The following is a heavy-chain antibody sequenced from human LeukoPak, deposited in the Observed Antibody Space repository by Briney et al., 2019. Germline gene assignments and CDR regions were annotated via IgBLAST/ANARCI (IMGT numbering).Heavy chain of an antibody. CDR2: INPNSGGT. J-gene: IGHJ6*03. V-gene: IGHV1-2*02. CDR3: ASGVGRYYYYYMDV. Sequence: ASVKVSCKASGYTFTGYYMHWVRQAPGQGLEWMGWINPNSGGTNYAQKFQGRVTMTRDTSISTAYMELSRPRSDDTAVYYCASGVGRYYYYYMDVWGKGTTVTVSS. D-gene: IGHD3-3*01. CDR1: GYTFTGYY.